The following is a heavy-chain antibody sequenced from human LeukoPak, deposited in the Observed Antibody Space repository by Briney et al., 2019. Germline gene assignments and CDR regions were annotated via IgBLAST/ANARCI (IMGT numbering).Heavy chain of an antibody. Sequence: PSETLSLTCAVSGGSISSGGYSWSWIRQPPGKGLEWIGYIYHSGSTYYNPSLKSRVTISVDRSKNQFSLKLSSVTAADTAVYYCARDIGTTMAVEYWGQGTLVTVSS. CDR3: ARDIGTTMAVEY. CDR2: IYHSGST. CDR1: GGSISSGGYS. J-gene: IGHJ4*02. V-gene: IGHV4-30-2*01. D-gene: IGHD5-18*01.